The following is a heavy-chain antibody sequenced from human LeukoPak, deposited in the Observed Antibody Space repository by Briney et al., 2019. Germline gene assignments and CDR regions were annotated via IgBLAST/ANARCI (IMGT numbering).Heavy chain of an antibody. CDR3: AKATAYGYFDY. D-gene: IGHD5-18*01. J-gene: IGHJ4*02. CDR2: ISWNSGSI. Sequence: GGSLRLSCAASGFTFDDHAMHWVRQAPGKGLEWVSGISWNSGSIGYADSVKGRFTISRDNAKNSLYLQMNSLRAEDTALYYCAKATAYGYFDYWGQGTLVTVSS. CDR1: GFTFDDHA. V-gene: IGHV3-9*01.